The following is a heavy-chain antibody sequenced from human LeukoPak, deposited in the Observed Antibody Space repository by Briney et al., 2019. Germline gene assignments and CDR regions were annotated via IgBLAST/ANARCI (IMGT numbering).Heavy chain of an antibody. V-gene: IGHV1-2*02. CDR3: ARDQDVKGYYDFWSGYYGVYNWFDP. J-gene: IGHJ5*02. CDR1: GYTFTDYY. Sequence: GASVKVSCKASGYTFTDYYVDWVRQAPGQGLEWMGWINPNSGGTNYAQKFQGRVTMTRDTSISTAYMELSRLRSDDTAVYYCARDQDVKGYYDFWSGYYGVYNWFDPWGQGTLVTVSS. CDR2: INPNSGGT. D-gene: IGHD3-3*01.